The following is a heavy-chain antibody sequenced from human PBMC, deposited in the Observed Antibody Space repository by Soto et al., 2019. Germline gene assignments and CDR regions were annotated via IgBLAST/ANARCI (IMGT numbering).Heavy chain of an antibody. CDR3: AREGTGYSAFDI. V-gene: IGHV1-2*02. CDR1: GYTFSGYC. J-gene: IGHJ3*02. CDR2: INPKSGGT. D-gene: IGHD3-9*01. Sequence: ASVKVSCKASGYTFSGYCIHWVRQAPGQGLEWMGWINPKSGGTKYTQKFQGRATMTRDTSINTAYMDLSRVTSDDTAVYYCAREGTGYSAFDIWGQGTMVTVSS.